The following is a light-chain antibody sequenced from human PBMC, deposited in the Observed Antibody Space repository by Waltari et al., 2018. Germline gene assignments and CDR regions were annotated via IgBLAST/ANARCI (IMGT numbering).Light chain of an antibody. CDR1: QSISSW. CDR3: QQYNTYPIYT. CDR2: KAS. V-gene: IGKV1-5*03. Sequence: DIQMTQSPSTLSASVGDRVSITCRASQSISSWLAWYQQKPGKAPKLLNYKASTLESGVPSRFSGSGSGTEFTLTISSLQPDDLATYYCQQYNTYPIYTFGQGTKLEIK. J-gene: IGKJ2*01.